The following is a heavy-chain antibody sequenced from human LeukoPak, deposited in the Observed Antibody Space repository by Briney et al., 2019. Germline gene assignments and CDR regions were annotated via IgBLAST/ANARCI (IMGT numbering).Heavy chain of an antibody. D-gene: IGHD4-11*01. Sequence: SETLSLTCTVSGGSISSSSYYWGWIRQPPGKGLEWIGRIYTSGSTNYNPSLKSRVTMSVDTSKNQFSLKLSSVTAADTAVYYCARVPQSSGALDIWGQGTMVTVSS. J-gene: IGHJ3*02. V-gene: IGHV4-39*07. CDR3: ARVPQSSGALDI. CDR2: IYTSGST. CDR1: GGSISSSSYY.